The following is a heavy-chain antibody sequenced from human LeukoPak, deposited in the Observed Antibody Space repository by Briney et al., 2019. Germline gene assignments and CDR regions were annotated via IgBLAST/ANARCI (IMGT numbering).Heavy chain of an antibody. CDR3: ARAAYDNSGYLTL. CDR1: GFTFSSYA. Sequence: GGSLRLSCAASGFTFSSYAMSWVRQAPGKGLEWVAVIWYDGTNKYCADSVKGRFTISRDSPKNTLYLQMNSLRAEDTAVYYCARAAYDNSGYLTLWGQGTLVTVSS. D-gene: IGHD3-22*01. CDR2: IWYDGTNK. V-gene: IGHV3-33*08. J-gene: IGHJ4*02.